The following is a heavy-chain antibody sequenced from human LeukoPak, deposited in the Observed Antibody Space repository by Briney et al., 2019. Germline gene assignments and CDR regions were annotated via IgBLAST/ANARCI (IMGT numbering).Heavy chain of an antibody. J-gene: IGHJ4*02. CDR3: AGGSSSWDFDY. CDR2: IDPTDSYT. CDR1: GYSFTNYW. Sequence: GESLRISCKGSGYSFTNYWINWVRHMPGKGLEWMGRIDPTDSYTNYSPSFQGHITISADKSINTVYLQCSSLKASDTAIYYCAGGSSSWDFDYWGQGTLVTVS. V-gene: IGHV5-10-1*01. D-gene: IGHD6-13*01.